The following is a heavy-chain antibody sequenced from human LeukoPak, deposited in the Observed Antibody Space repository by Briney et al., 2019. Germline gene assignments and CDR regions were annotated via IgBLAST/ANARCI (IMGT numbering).Heavy chain of an antibody. D-gene: IGHD3-3*01. CDR2: IYTSGST. CDR3: ARDKYDYDFWSGPAGYFDY. V-gene: IGHV4-61*02. CDR1: GGSISSGSYY. Sequence: SQTLSLTCTVSGGSISSGSYYWSWIRQPAGKGLEWIGRIYTSGSTNYNPSLKSRVTISVDTSKNQFSLKLSSVTAADTAVYYCARDKYDYDFWSGPAGYFDYWGQGTLVTVSS. J-gene: IGHJ4*02.